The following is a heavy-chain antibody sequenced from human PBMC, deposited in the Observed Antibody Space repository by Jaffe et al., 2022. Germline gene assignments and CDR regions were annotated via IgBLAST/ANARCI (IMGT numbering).Heavy chain of an antibody. CDR2: IYTSGST. CDR1: GGSISSGSYY. CDR3: ARVIVTNRWVRIQDAFDI. Sequence: QVQLQESGPGLVKPSQTLSLTCTVSGGSISSGSYYWSWIRQPAGKGLEWIGRIYTSGSTNYNPSLKSRVTISVDTSKNQFSLKLSSVTAADTAVYYCARVIVTNRWVRIQDAFDIWGQGTMVTVSS. D-gene: IGHD5-18*01. J-gene: IGHJ3*02. V-gene: IGHV4-61*02.